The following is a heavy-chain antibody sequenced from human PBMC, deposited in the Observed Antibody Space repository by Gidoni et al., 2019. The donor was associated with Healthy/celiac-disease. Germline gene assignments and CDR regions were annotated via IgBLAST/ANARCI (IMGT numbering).Heavy chain of an antibody. CDR2: ISSSSSYI. CDR3: ASGTLSSGFLNSY. V-gene: IGHV3-21*01. CDR1: GFTFSSYS. J-gene: IGHJ4*02. Sequence: EVQLVESGGGLVKPGGSLRLSCAASGFTFSSYSMNWVRQAPGKGLEWVSSISSSSSYIYYADSVKGRFTISRDNAKNSLYLQMNSLRAEDTAVYYCASGTLSSGFLNSYWGQGTLVTVSS. D-gene: IGHD6-19*01.